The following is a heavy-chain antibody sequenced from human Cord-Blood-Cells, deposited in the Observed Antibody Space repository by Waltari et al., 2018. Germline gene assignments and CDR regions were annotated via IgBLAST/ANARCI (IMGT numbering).Heavy chain of an antibody. D-gene: IGHD2-15*01. CDR3: ARDCSGGSCYDY. Sequence: EVQLVESGGGLVKPGGSLRLSCAASGFTFSSYSMNWVRQAPGKGLEWVSSISSSSSYIYYADSGKGRFTISRDNAKNSLYLQMNSLRAEDTAVYYCARDCSGGSCYDYWGQGTLVTVSS. CDR1: GFTFSSYS. CDR2: ISSSSSYI. V-gene: IGHV3-21*01. J-gene: IGHJ4*02.